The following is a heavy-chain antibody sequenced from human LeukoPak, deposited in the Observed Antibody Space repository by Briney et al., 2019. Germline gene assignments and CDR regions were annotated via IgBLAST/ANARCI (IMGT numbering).Heavy chain of an antibody. Sequence: TGGSLRLSFAASGFTFDDYAMHWVRQAPGKGLEWVSGISWNSGSIGYADSVKGRFTISRDNAKNSLYLQMNSLRAEDMALYYCAKDISPGIAVAGTFHYWGQGTLVTVSS. V-gene: IGHV3-9*03. CDR2: ISWNSGSI. CDR3: AKDISPGIAVAGTFHY. CDR1: GFTFDDYA. J-gene: IGHJ4*02. D-gene: IGHD6-19*01.